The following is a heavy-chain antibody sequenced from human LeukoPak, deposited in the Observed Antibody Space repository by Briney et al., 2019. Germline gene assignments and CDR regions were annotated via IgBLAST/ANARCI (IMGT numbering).Heavy chain of an antibody. Sequence: PGGSLRLSCAASGFTVSSNYMSWVRQAPGKGLEWVSVIYSGGSTYYADSVKGRFTISRDNSKNTLYLQMNSLRAEDTAVYYCARESYGSGSYYRLELDYWGQGTLVTVSS. V-gene: IGHV3-66*01. D-gene: IGHD3-10*01. CDR2: IYSGGST. CDR3: ARESYGSGSYYRLELDY. CDR1: GFTVSSNY. J-gene: IGHJ4*02.